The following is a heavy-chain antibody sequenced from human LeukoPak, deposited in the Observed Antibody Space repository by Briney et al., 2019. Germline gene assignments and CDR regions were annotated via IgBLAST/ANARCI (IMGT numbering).Heavy chain of an antibody. V-gene: IGHV3-23*01. CDR3: AKVSRRDLLFDAFDI. CDR1: GFTFSSYA. Sequence: PGGSLRLSCAASGFTFSSYAMSWVRQAPGKGLEWVSAIGGSGGSTYYADSVKGRFTISRDNSKNTLYLQMNSLRAEDTAVYYCAKVSRRDLLFDAFDIWGQGTMVTVSS. D-gene: IGHD2-8*01. J-gene: IGHJ3*02. CDR2: IGGSGGST.